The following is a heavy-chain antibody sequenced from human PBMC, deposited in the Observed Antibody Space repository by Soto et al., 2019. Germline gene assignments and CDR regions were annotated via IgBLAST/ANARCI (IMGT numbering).Heavy chain of an antibody. CDR3: SRVAYYITSNCISQFHLGLDV. Sequence: QVQLVESGGGVVQPGRSLRLSCEASGFVFVDYSMHWVRQAPGRVLEWVAFISYDGSNKYHADSVKGRFSISRDNSNKALDLQESGLRPGDTAVYYCSRVAYYITSNCISQFHLGLDVWGQGTTVTVSS. CDR2: ISYDGSNK. D-gene: IGHD3-10*01. V-gene: IGHV3-30-3*01. J-gene: IGHJ6*02. CDR1: GFVFVDYS.